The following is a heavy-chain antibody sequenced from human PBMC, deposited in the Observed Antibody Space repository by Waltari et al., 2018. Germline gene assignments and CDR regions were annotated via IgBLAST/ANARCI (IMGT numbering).Heavy chain of an antibody. CDR3: ARTPPPANPNGEKDY. Sequence: QVQLQESGPGLVKPSETLSLTCTVSGGSISSNYWNWSRQPAGKGLEWIGRIYTSGSTNYNPSLKSRVTMSVDTSKNQFSLKLSSVTAADTAVYYCARTPPPANPNGEKDYWGQGTLVTVSS. J-gene: IGHJ4*02. CDR1: GGSISSNY. CDR2: IYTSGST. D-gene: IGHD2-2*01. V-gene: IGHV4-4*07.